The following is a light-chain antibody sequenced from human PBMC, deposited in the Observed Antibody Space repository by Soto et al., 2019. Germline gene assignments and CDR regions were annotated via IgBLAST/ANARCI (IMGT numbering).Light chain of an antibody. J-gene: IGKJ3*01. Sequence: EIVLTQSPGTLSLSPGERATLSCRASQSVSSSYLAWYQQKPGQAPRLLIFGASTRATGIPDRFSGSGSGTDFTLTISRLEPEDFAVYYCQQYGSSTALFTFGPGTKVAI. CDR3: QQYGSSTALFT. CDR1: QSVSSSY. CDR2: GAS. V-gene: IGKV3-20*01.